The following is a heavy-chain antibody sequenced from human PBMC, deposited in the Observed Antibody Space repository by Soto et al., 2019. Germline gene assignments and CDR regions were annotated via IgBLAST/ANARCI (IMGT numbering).Heavy chain of an antibody. Sequence: QVQLVQSGAEVKRPGDSVKVSCQASGYTFGHFYITWVRQAPGQGLEWMGAISPHNRNTNYAEKFRGRVTMSTDTSTTTAYMELRSLRSDDTAVYYCARDEGGYDILTGYYKAHHFDQWGQGALVTVSS. V-gene: IGHV1-18*01. CDR3: ARDEGGYDILTGYYKAHHFDQ. CDR2: ISPHNRNT. D-gene: IGHD3-9*01. J-gene: IGHJ4*02. CDR1: GYTFGHFY.